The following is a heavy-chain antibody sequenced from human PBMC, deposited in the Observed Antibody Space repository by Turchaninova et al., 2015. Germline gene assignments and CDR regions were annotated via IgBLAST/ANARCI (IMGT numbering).Heavy chain of an antibody. D-gene: IGHD4-23*01. CDR1: GFTFSTYT. V-gene: IGHV3-48*03. CDR3: ARGTPPLY. J-gene: IGHJ1*01. Sequence: EVQLVQSGGGLVRPGGSLRLSCEGYGFTFSTYTMNWVRQAPGKGREWLSYISQSGSPIHYADSVKGRFTISRDNAKDSVYLQMNGLGAEDTAVYYCARGTPPLYWGQGTPVTVSS. CDR2: ISQSGSPI.